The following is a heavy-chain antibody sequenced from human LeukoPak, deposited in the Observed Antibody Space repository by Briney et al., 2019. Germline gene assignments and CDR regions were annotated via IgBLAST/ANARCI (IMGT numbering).Heavy chain of an antibody. CDR2: IWYDGSIK. CDR3: AKGGPSWFDP. J-gene: IGHJ5*02. CDR1: GFTFSSYG. V-gene: IGHV3-33*06. Sequence: PGRSLRLSCAASGFTFSSYGMHWVRQAPGKGLEWVAVIWYDGSIKCYADSVKGRFTISRDNSKNTLYLQMNSLRAEDTAVYYCAKGGPSWFDPWGQGTLVTVSS.